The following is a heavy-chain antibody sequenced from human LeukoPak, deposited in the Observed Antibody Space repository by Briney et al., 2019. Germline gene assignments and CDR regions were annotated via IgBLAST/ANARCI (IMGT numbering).Heavy chain of an antibody. D-gene: IGHD6-19*01. CDR1: GGSLSGSY. CDR2: INFSGTT. J-gene: IGHJ4*02. CDR3: AREGSYSSGQAHDY. Sequence: SETLSLTCSVSGGSLSGSYWSWIRQSAGERPEYIGRINFSGTTNYNPSLRSRVTLSMDTSKNQVSLDLSAVTAADTAVYYCAREGSYSSGQAHDYWGQGTPVTVSS. V-gene: IGHV4-4*07.